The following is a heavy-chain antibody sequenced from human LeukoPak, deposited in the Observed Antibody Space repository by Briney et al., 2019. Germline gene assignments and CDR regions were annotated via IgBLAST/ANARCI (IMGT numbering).Heavy chain of an antibody. CDR2: IIPIFGTA. J-gene: IGHJ6*03. CDR3: ASRPYDSSGYFYYYMDV. D-gene: IGHD3-22*01. V-gene: IGHV1-69*06. Sequence: SVKVSCKASGGIFSSYAISWVRQAPGQGLEWMGGIIPIFGTANYAQKFQGRVTITADKSTTTAYMELNNLRSEDTAVYYCASRPYDSSGYFYYYMDVWGKGTTVTVSS. CDR1: GGIFSSYA.